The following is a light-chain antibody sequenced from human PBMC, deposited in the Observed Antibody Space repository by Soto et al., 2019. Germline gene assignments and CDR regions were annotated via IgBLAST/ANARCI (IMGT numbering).Light chain of an antibody. CDR2: VAS. J-gene: IGKJ4*01. CDR3: QQYNKSPSHT. Sequence: EIVMTQSPATLSVSPGERATLSCRASQSVSSNLAWYPQKPGQAPRLLIYVASSRATCIPARFSGSGSGTEFTLTIGSLQSEDYAVYYCQQYNKSPSHTFGGGTKVEIK. V-gene: IGKV3-15*01. CDR1: QSVSSN.